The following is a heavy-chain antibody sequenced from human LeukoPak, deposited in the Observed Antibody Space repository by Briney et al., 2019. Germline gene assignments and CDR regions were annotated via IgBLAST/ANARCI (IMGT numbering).Heavy chain of an antibody. Sequence: GASVNVSCTVSGYTLTELSMHWVRPAPGKGLEWMGGFDPEDGETIYAQKFQGRVTMTEDTSTDTAYMELSSLRSEDTAVYYCATFPVATMEVLFDYWGQGTLVTVSS. V-gene: IGHV1-24*01. CDR1: GYTLTELS. CDR2: FDPEDGET. CDR3: ATFPVATMEVLFDY. J-gene: IGHJ4*02. D-gene: IGHD5-12*01.